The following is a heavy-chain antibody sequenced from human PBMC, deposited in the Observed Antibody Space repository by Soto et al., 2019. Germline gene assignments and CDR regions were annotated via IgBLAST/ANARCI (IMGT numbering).Heavy chain of an antibody. CDR3: AREVPQNNATDHGGMDD. J-gene: IGHJ6*02. D-gene: IGHD2-2*01. CDR2: ISSSSSTI. CDR1: GFTFSSYS. Sequence: GGSLRLSCAASGFTFSSYSMNWVRQAPGKGLEWVSYISSSSSTIYYADSVKGRFTISRDNSKNSLYLQMNSLRDEDTAVYYCAREVPQNNATDHGGMDDWGQGTTVTVSS. V-gene: IGHV3-48*02.